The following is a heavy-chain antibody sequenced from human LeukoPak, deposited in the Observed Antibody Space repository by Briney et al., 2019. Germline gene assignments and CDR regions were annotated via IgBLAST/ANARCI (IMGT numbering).Heavy chain of an antibody. V-gene: IGHV4-61*01. Sequence: SETLSLTCTVSGGSISSSSYYWSWIRQPPGKGLEWIGYIYYSGSTNYNPSLKSRVTISVDTSKNQFSLKLSSVTAADTAVYYCASGYRGLGYCSSTSCSPFDYWGQGTLVTVSS. CDR3: ASGYRGLGYCSSTSCSPFDY. D-gene: IGHD2-2*01. J-gene: IGHJ4*02. CDR2: IYYSGST. CDR1: GGSISSSSYY.